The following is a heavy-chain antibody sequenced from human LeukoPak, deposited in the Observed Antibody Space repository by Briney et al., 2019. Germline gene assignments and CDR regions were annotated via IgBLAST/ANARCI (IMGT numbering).Heavy chain of an antibody. CDR1: GFTFSSYS. CDR2: ISSSSTI. Sequence: GGSLRLSCAASGFTFSSYSMNWVRQAPGKGLEWVSYISSSSTIYYADSVKGRFTISRDNAKNSLYLQMNSLRDEDTAVYYCARDKGLNIYYYYGMDVWGQGTTVTVSS. V-gene: IGHV3-48*02. CDR3: ARDKGLNIYYYYGMDV. J-gene: IGHJ6*02.